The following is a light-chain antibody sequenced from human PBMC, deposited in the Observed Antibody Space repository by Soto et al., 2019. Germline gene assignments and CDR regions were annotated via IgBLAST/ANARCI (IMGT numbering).Light chain of an antibody. Sequence: QSALTQPASVSGSPGQSITISCTGTSNDVGGYNYVSWYQHHPGKAPKLMIYEVSKRPSGVPDRFSGSKSGNTASLTVSGLQAEDEADYYCSSYAGSNNVVFGGGTKLTVL. V-gene: IGLV2-8*01. J-gene: IGLJ2*01. CDR2: EVS. CDR3: SSYAGSNNVV. CDR1: SNDVGGYNY.